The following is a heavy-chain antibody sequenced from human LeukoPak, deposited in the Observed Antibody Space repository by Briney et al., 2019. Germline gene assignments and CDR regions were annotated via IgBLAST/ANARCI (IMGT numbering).Heavy chain of an antibody. CDR3: ASSVYHTYYYDSRGYFDY. J-gene: IGHJ4*02. CDR1: GYTFTGYY. CDR2: INPNSGGT. D-gene: IGHD3-22*01. V-gene: IGHV1-2*06. Sequence: ASVKVSCKASGYTFTGYYMHWVRQAPGQGLEWMGRINPNSGGTNYAQKFQGRVTMTRDTSISTAYMELSRLRSDDTAVYYCASSVYHTYYYDSRGYFDYWGQGTLVTVSS.